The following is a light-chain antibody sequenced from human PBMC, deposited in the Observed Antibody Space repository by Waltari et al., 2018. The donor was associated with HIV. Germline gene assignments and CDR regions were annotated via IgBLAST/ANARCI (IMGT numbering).Light chain of an antibody. CDR3: AAWDDSLLYV. J-gene: IGLJ1*01. Sequence: QSVLTQPPSASGTPGQRVTISCSGSSSNIGSNTVNWYQQLPGTAPKLLIYNNNLPPSGVPDRFSGSKSGTSASLAISGLQSEDEADYYCAAWDDSLLYVFGTGTKVTVL. V-gene: IGLV1-44*01. CDR1: SSNIGSNT. CDR2: NNN.